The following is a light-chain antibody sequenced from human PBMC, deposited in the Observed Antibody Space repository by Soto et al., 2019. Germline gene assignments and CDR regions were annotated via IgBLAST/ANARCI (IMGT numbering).Light chain of an antibody. V-gene: IGKV3-20*01. CDR1: QSVSSSY. J-gene: IGKJ2*01. Sequence: EIVLTQSPGTLSLSPGERATLSCRASQSVSSSYLAWSQQKPGQAPRLLIYGASSRATGMQDTFSGSGSGTDFALTISRLEADDFAVDSCQVYVTSRYTFGQGTQLE. CDR3: QVYVTSRYT. CDR2: GAS.